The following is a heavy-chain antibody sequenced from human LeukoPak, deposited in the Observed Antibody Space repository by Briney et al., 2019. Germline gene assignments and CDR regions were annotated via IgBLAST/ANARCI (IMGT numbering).Heavy chain of an antibody. Sequence: PGGSLRLSCAASGFTFSSYAMHWVRQAPGKGLEWVAVISYDGSNKYYADSVKGRFTISRDNSKNTLYLQMNSLRAEDTAVYYCAKDFSPGELLLGFDYWGQGTLVTVSS. CDR3: AKDFSPGELLLGFDY. CDR2: ISYDGSNK. V-gene: IGHV3-30-3*01. CDR1: GFTFSSYA. J-gene: IGHJ4*02. D-gene: IGHD1-26*01.